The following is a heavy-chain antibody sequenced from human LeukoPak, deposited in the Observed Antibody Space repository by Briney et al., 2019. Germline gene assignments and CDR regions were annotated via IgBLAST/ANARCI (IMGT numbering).Heavy chain of an antibody. CDR3: ARDGGQTGFDFDY. Sequence: LSLTCTVSGGSISGSSYYWGWIRQPPGKGLEWISYITGSSSPTCYADSVKGRFTISRDNAKNSVYLEMNNVRVEDTAVYYCARDGGQTGFDFDYWGQGTLVTVSS. J-gene: IGHJ4*02. CDR2: ITGSSSPT. D-gene: IGHD1-1*01. V-gene: IGHV3-11*04. CDR1: GGSISGSSYY.